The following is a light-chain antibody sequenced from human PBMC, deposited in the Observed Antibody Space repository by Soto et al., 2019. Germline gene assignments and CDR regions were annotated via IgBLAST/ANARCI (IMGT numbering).Light chain of an antibody. J-gene: IGKJ4*01. Sequence: EVVMAQSPVTLSVSPGDGATLSCRASQSVTSNLAWYQQKPGQAPRLLIYGASTRATGIPARFSGSGSGTEFTLTISSLQSEDFAVYYCQQYNNWPLTFGGGTNVEIK. CDR3: QQYNNWPLT. CDR2: GAS. V-gene: IGKV3-15*01. CDR1: QSVTSN.